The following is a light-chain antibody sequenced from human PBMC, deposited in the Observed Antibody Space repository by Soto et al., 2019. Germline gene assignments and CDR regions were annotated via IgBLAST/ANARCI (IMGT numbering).Light chain of an antibody. V-gene: IGKV1-39*01. CDR3: QQSYSTPRT. CDR2: AAS. CDR1: QSISSY. Sequence: DIQMTQSPSSLSASVGDRVTITCRASQSISSYLNWYQQKPGKAPKLLIYAASSLQSGVSSRFSGSGSGTDFTLTISSPQPEDFATYYCQQSYSTPRTFGQGTKVDIK. J-gene: IGKJ1*01.